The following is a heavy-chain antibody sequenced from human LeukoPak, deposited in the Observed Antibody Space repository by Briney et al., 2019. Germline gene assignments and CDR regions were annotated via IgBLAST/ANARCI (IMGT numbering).Heavy chain of an antibody. CDR2: IDPGDSYT. CDR1: GYSFTSYW. J-gene: IGHJ4*02. D-gene: IGHD4-17*01. Sequence: GESLKISCKGSGYSFTSYWISWVRQMPGKGLEWMGRIDPGDSYTNYSPSFQGHVTISADKSISTAYLQWSSLKASDTAMYYCARRVGGDYPWYFDYWGQGTLVTVSS. CDR3: ARRVGGDYPWYFDY. V-gene: IGHV5-10-1*01.